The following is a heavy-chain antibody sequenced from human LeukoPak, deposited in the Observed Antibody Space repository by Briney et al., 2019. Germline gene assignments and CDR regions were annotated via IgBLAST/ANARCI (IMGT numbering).Heavy chain of an antibody. D-gene: IGHD4-17*01. V-gene: IGHV3-74*03. J-gene: IGHJ4*02. Sequence: PGGSLRLSCAASGFTFSNAWMSWVRQAPGKGLVWISHITTDGSGTTYADSVKGRFTISRDNAKNTLYLQMNSLRAEDTAVYYCARHRTYGDYDWGQGTLVTVSS. CDR1: GFTFSNAW. CDR2: ITTDGSGT. CDR3: ARHRTYGDYD.